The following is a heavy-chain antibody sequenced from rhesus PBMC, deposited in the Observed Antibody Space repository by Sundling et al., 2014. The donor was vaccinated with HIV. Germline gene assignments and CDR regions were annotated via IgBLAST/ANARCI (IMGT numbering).Heavy chain of an antibody. CDR1: GGSISGTYG. D-gene: IGHD6-25*01. J-gene: IGHJ3*01. CDR3: ARHRGIAAAHFDF. V-gene: IGHV4-76*01. CDR2: ILGSIGST. Sequence: QLQLQESGPGLVKPSETLSLTCAVSGGSISGTYGWSWIRQPPGKGLEWIGHILGSIGSTYYNPSLKSRVTISTDTSKNQFSLKLSSVTAADTAVYYCARHRGIAAAHFDFWGQGLRVTVSS.